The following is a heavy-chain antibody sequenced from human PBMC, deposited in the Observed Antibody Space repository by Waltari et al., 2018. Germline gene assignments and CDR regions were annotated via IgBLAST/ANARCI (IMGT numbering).Heavy chain of an antibody. D-gene: IGHD6-13*01. CDR2: ISYSGST. CDR1: GCSISSSSYY. CDR3: AREGIAAAGLDY. Sequence: QLQLQESGPGLVKPSETLSLTCTVSGCSISSSSYYWGWTRQPPGKGLEWIGSISYSGSTYYNPSLKSRVTISVDTSKNQFSLKLSSVTAADTAVYYCAREGIAAAGLDYWGQGTLVTVSS. V-gene: IGHV4-39*07. J-gene: IGHJ4*02.